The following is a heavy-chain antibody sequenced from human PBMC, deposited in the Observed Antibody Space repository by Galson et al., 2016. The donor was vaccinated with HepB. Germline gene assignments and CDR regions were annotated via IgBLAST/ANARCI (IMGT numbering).Heavy chain of an antibody. CDR2: ITDRGTST. V-gene: IGHV3-23*01. CDR3: ARYLWFGEKYGMDV. CDR1: GFSFSSYA. Sequence: SLRLSCAASGFSFSSYALGWVRQAPGKGLEWVSTITDRGTSTYYADSVKGRFTISRDNSRDTVYLQMNSLRAADTAVYYCARYLWFGEKYGMDVWGQGTTAIVSS. D-gene: IGHD3-10*01. J-gene: IGHJ6*02.